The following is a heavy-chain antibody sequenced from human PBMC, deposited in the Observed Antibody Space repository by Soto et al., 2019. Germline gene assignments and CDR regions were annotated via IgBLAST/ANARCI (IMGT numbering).Heavy chain of an antibody. CDR2: ISSSSSYI. D-gene: IGHD5-18*01. CDR3: APLIRGSGYSYPYFDY. V-gene: IGHV3-21*01. CDR1: GFTFSSYS. Sequence: EVQLVESGGGLVKPGGSLRLSCAASGFTFSSYSMNWVRQAPGKGLEWVSSISSSSSYIYYADSVKGRFTISRDNAKSSLYLQMNSLRAEDTAVYYCAPLIRGSGYSYPYFDYWGQGTLVTVSS. J-gene: IGHJ4*02.